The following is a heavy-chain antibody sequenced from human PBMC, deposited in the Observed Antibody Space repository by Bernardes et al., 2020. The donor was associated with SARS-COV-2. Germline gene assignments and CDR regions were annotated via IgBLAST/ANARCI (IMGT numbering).Heavy chain of an antibody. J-gene: IGHJ4*02. CDR2: INAGNGNT. D-gene: IGHD3-3*01. CDR3: ARGPINDFWSGPGYFDY. V-gene: IGHV1-3*01. CDR1: GYTFTTYA. Sequence: ASVKVSCKASGYTFTTYAVHWVRQAPGQGLEWMGWINAGNGNTKYSQTFQGRVTITRDTSASTAYMELSSLRSEDTAVYYCARGPINDFWSGPGYFDYWGQGTLVTVSS.